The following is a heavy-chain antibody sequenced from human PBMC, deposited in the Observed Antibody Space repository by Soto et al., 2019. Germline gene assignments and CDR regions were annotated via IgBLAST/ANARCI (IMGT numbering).Heavy chain of an antibody. CDR1: GGSISSGGYY. Sequence: PSETLSLTCTVSGGSISSGGYYWSWIRQHPGKGLEWIGYIYYSGSTYYNPSLKSRVTIPVDTSKNQFSLKLSSVTAADTAVYYCARATLLWFGELSYGMDVWGQGTTVTVSS. V-gene: IGHV4-31*03. CDR2: IYYSGST. J-gene: IGHJ6*02. D-gene: IGHD3-10*01. CDR3: ARATLLWFGELSYGMDV.